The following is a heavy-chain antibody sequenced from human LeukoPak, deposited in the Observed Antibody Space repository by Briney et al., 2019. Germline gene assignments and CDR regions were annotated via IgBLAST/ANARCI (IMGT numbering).Heavy chain of an antibody. CDR1: GFTLSSYA. Sequence: PGGSLRLSCVASGFTLSSYAVSWVRQAPGKGLQWVSSLGISGDYAWYAGSVKGRFTISRDSSKNTLYLQMNSLRAEDTAVYYCATCSWYYYDSSGYYPEVGYWGQGTLVTASS. CDR3: ATCSWYYYDSSGYYPEVGY. J-gene: IGHJ4*02. V-gene: IGHV3-23*01. D-gene: IGHD3-22*01. CDR2: LGISGDYA.